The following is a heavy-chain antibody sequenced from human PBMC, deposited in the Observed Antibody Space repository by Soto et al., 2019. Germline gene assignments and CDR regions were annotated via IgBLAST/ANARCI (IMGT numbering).Heavy chain of an antibody. CDR1: GGTFSSYA. CDR3: AREPPLRYYDSSGYTD. Sequence: ASVKVSCKASGGTFSSYAISWVRQAPGQGLEWMGGIIPIFGTANYAQKFQGRVTITADESTSTAYMELSSLRSEDTAVYYCAREPPLRYYDSSGYTDWGQGTLVTVSS. V-gene: IGHV1-69*13. J-gene: IGHJ4*02. D-gene: IGHD3-22*01. CDR2: IIPIFGTA.